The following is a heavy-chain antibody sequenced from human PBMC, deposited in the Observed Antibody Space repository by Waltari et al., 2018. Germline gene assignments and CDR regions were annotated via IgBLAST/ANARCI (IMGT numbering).Heavy chain of an antibody. V-gene: IGHV1-2*02. J-gene: IGHJ4*02. CDR3: ARDRVRYSSSFFDY. Sequence: QVQLVQSGAEVRKPGASVKVSCKASGYTFTGSYMHWVRQAPGQGLEWMGWINPNNNGTNYAQKFQGRVTMTRDTSISTAYMELSRLRSDDTAVYYCARDRVRYSSSFFDYWGQGTLVTVSS. CDR1: GYTFTGSY. CDR2: INPNNNGT. D-gene: IGHD6-6*01.